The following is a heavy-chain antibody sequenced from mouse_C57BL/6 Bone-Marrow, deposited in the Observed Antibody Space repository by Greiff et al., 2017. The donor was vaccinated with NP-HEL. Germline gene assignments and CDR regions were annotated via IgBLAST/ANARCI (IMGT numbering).Heavy chain of an antibody. CDR1: GYAFTNYL. J-gene: IGHJ4*01. CDR3: ARNGNPYYAMDY. V-gene: IGHV1-54*01. Sequence: VKLQQSGAELVRPGTSVKVSCKASGYAFTNYLIEWVKQRPGQGLEWIGVINPGSGGTNYNEKFKGKATLTADKSSSTAYMQLSSLTSEDSAVYFCARNGNPYYAMDYWGQGTSVTVSS. D-gene: IGHD2-1*01. CDR2: INPGSGGT.